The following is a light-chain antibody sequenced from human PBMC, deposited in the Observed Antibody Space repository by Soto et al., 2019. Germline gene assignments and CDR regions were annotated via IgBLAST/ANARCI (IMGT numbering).Light chain of an antibody. CDR1: SSNIGGNY. CDR3: AAWDDSLSGAV. V-gene: IGLV1-47*01. CDR2: KDN. J-gene: IGLJ2*01. Sequence: QSVLTQPPSASETPGQRVTISCSGSSSNIGGNYVYWYQQLPGTAPKLLIYKDNQRPSGVPDRVSGSKSGTSASLAISGLRSEDEADYYCAAWDDSLSGAVFGGGTKLTVL.